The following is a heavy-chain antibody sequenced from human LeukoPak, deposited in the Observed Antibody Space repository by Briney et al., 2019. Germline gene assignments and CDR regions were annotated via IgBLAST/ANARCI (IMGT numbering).Heavy chain of an antibody. CDR3: ARERYSSSWSYHDY. CDR2: IYHSGGT. CDR1: GGSISSSTNW. V-gene: IGHV4-4*02. Sequence: SETLSLTCAVSGGSISSSTNWWSWVRQPPGKGLEWVGEIYHSGGTNYNPSLKSRITISVDKSQDQFSLKVNSLTAADTAVYYCARERYSSSWSYHDYWGQGTLVTVSS. J-gene: IGHJ4*02. D-gene: IGHD6-13*01.